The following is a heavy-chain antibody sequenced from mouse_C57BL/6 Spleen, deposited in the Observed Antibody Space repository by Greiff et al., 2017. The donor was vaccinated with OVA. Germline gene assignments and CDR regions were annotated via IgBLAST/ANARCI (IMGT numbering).Heavy chain of an antibody. CDR1: GFTFTDYY. Sequence: EVQGVESGGGLVQPGGSLSLSCAASGFTFTDYYMSWVRQPPGKALEWLGFIRNKANGYTTEYSASVKGRFTISRDNSQSILYLQMNALRAEDSATYYCARDTPDYAMDYWGQGTSVTVSS. J-gene: IGHJ4*01. CDR2: IRNKANGYTT. CDR3: ARDTPDYAMDY. V-gene: IGHV7-3*01.